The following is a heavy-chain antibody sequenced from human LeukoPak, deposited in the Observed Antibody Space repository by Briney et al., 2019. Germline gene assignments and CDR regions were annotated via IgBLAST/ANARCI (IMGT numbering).Heavy chain of an antibody. CDR3: ARHSSGYSLTDY. D-gene: IGHD3-22*01. CDR2: IYYSAST. Sequence: SETLSLTCTVSGGSISSSSYYCGWIRQPPGKGLEWIGSIYYSASTYYNPSLKSRVTISVDTSKNQFSLKLSSVTAADTAVYYCARHSSGYSLTDYWGQGTLVTVSS. V-gene: IGHV4-39*07. J-gene: IGHJ4*02. CDR1: GGSISSSSYY.